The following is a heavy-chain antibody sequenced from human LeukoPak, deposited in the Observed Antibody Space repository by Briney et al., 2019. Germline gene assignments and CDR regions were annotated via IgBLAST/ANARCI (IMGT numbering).Heavy chain of an antibody. J-gene: IGHJ4*02. CDR3: ARGPGGYSSGWGFDY. V-gene: IGHV3-21*01. Sequence: GGSLRLSCAPSGFTFSSYSMNWVRQAPGKGREWVSSISSSSSYIYYADSVEGRFTLSRDNAKNSLYLKMNSVRAEDTAEYYGARGPGGYSSGWGFDYWGKGTLVTVSS. CDR1: GFTFSSYS. CDR2: ISSSSSYI. D-gene: IGHD6-19*01.